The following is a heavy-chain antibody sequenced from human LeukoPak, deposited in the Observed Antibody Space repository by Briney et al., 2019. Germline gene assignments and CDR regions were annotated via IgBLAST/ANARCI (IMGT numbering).Heavy chain of an antibody. CDR3: ARDSSGWYYFDY. CDR1: GFTFSSYS. Sequence: GGSLRLSCAASGFTFSSYSMNWVRQAPGKGLEWVSSISSSSSYIYYADSVKGRFTISRDNAKNSLYLQMNSLRAEDTAVYYCARDSSGWYYFDYWGQGTLVTVSS. V-gene: IGHV3-21*01. J-gene: IGHJ4*02. D-gene: IGHD6-19*01. CDR2: ISSSSSYI.